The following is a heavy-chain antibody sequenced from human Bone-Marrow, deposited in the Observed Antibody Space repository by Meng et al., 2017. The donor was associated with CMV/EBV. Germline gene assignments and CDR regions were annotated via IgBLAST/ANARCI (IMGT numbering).Heavy chain of an antibody. Sequence: GESLKISCAASGFTFSSHWMTWVRQAPGKGLEWVANMNQDGSQKNYVDSVKGRFTISRDNAKNSLFLQMNSLRAEDTAVYYCVKLAIFGVAKDYYGMDVWGQGTTVTVSS. CDR3: VKLAIFGVAKDYYGMDV. CDR1: GFTFSSHW. J-gene: IGHJ6*02. V-gene: IGHV3-7*01. CDR2: MNQDGSQK. D-gene: IGHD3-3*01.